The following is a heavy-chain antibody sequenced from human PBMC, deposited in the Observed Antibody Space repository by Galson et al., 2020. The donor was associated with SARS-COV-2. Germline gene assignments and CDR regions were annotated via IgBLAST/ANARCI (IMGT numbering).Heavy chain of an antibody. D-gene: IGHD5-18*01. CDR2: ISGTSTNI. CDR3: TRERGYSYGYADY. CDR1: EFTFSSYR. J-gene: IGHJ4*02. Sequence: NSGGSLRLSCEASEFTFSSYRMNWVRQAPGKGLEWVSSISGTSTNIYYADSVKGRFTISRDIAKNSLYLQMNSLGTEDTAVYYFTRERGYSYGYADYWGQGTLVTVSS. V-gene: IGHV3-21*06.